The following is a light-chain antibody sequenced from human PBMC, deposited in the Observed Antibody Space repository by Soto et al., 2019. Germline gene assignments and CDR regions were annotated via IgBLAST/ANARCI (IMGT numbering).Light chain of an antibody. J-gene: IGKJ1*01. Sequence: EIVLTQSPGTLSLSPGARATLSCRASQSVNSNFLAWYQQKPGQAPRLLISGASNRATGIPDRFSGSGSGTDFTLTISRLEPDDFAVYYCQQYGNSPRTFGKGTKVELK. CDR1: QSVNSNF. V-gene: IGKV3-20*01. CDR3: QQYGNSPRT. CDR2: GAS.